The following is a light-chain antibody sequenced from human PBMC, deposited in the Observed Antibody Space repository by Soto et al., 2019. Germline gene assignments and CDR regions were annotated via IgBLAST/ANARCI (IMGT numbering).Light chain of an antibody. J-gene: IGLJ3*02. CDR1: SPNIGSNG. CDR2: TNN. V-gene: IGLV1-44*01. CDR3: ATWDDGLNALV. Sequence: QAVVTQPPSASGTPGQTVTISCSGSSPNIGSNGVHWFQQLPGTAPKLLTSTNNPRFFGSKSGTSASLAISGLQSEDEATYYCATWDDGLNALVFGGGTKVTVL.